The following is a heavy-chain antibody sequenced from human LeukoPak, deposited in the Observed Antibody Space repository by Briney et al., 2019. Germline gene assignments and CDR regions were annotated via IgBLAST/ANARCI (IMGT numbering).Heavy chain of an antibody. CDR1: GGSFSGYY. D-gene: IGHD6-19*01. Sequence: SETLSLTCAVYGGSFSGYYWSWIRQPPGKGLEWIGEINHSGSTNYNPSLKSRVTISVDTSKNQFSLKLSSVTAADTAVYHCARGVGSGWYPAYYYYGMDVWGQGTTVTVSS. J-gene: IGHJ6*02. V-gene: IGHV4-34*01. CDR3: ARGVGSGWYPAYYYYGMDV. CDR2: INHSGST.